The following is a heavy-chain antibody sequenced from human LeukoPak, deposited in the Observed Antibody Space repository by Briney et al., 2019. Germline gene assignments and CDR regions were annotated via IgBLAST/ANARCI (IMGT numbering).Heavy chain of an antibody. V-gene: IGHV1-69*05. CDR2: IIPIFGTA. CDR1: GGPFSSYA. CDR3: ARVPGPNYYDSSGYFQD. D-gene: IGHD3-22*01. Sequence: SVKVSCKASGGPFSSYAISWVRQAPGQGLEWMGGIIPIFGTANYAQKFQGRVTITTDASTSTAYMELSSLRSDDTAVYYCARVPGPNYYDSSGYFQDWGQGTLVTVSS. J-gene: IGHJ1*01.